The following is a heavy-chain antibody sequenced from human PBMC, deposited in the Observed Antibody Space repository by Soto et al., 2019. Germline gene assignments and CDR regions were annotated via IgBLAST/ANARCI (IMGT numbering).Heavy chain of an antibody. J-gene: IGHJ4*02. D-gene: IGHD2-2*01. CDR1: GFTFDSYA. Sequence: PGGSLRLSCAASGFTFDSYAMNWVRQAPGTGLEWVSAISRRADSTYYADSVRGRFTISRDNSKNTLYLEVNSLRAEDTAVYYCGRGLCGSTSCYYEYWGPGTVGTSPQ. CDR2: ISRRADST. V-gene: IGHV3-23*01. CDR3: GRGLCGSTSCYYEY.